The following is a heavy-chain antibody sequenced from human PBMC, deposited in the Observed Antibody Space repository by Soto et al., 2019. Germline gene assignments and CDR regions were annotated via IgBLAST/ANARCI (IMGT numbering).Heavy chain of an antibody. D-gene: IGHD3-16*01. J-gene: IGHJ6*02. V-gene: IGHV3-7*01. CDR2: IKPDGSEK. CDR1: GFRFTRDW. Sequence: GGSLRLSCAAAGFRFTRDWISWVRQAPGEGLQWVATIKPDGSEKYYLDAVKGRFTISIDNAKNSVYLQMNSLRADDTGVYYCARDQLPTASCSHYYYYGVDVWGQGTTVTGSS. CDR3: ARDQLPTASCSHYYYYGVDV.